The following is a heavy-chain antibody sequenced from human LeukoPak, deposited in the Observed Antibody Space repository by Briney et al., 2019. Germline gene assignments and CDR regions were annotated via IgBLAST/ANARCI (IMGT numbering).Heavy chain of an antibody. CDR3: ARVRYRLAETYIDY. CDR2: INPNSGDT. D-gene: IGHD3-16*01. Sequence: ASVKVSCKAFGYTFTSNYMHWVRQAPGQGLEWMGWINPNSGDTNYAQKFQGRVTMTRDTSISTAYMELSRLRSDDTAVYYCARVRYRLAETYIDYWGQGTLVTVSS. CDR1: GYTFTSNY. J-gene: IGHJ4*02. V-gene: IGHV1-2*02.